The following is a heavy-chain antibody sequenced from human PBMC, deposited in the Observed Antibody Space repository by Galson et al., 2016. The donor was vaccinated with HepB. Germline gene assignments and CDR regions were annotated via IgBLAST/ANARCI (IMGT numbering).Heavy chain of an antibody. CDR2: INPLSGGT. CDR1: GYTFINYY. J-gene: IGHJ5*02. D-gene: IGHD2-15*01. Sequence: SGYTFINYYIHWVRQAPGQGLEWMGIINPLSGGTDYAQRFQGRVTMTRDTSTSTVSMELSSLRSEDTAVYYCARNRHCSGGSCYGAWGQGTLVTVSS. V-gene: IGHV1-46*01. CDR3: ARNRHCSGGSCYGA.